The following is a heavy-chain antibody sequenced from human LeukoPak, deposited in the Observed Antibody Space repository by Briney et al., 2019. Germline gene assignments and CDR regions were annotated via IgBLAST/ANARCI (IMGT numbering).Heavy chain of an antibody. V-gene: IGHV3-11*04. CDR3: AKDWVPGKGSFSDY. Sequence: GGSLRLSCEASGFTFEDYEMSWFRQAPGKGPEWILYISATGNTKYYADSVRGRFTISRDNSKNTLYLQMNSLRAEDTAVYYCAKDWVPGKGSFSDYWGQGTLVTVSS. CDR2: ISATGNTK. D-gene: IGHD6-19*01. CDR1: GFTFEDYE. J-gene: IGHJ4*02.